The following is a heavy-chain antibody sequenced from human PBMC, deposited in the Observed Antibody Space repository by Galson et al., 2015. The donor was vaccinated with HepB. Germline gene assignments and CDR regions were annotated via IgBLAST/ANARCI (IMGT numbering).Heavy chain of an antibody. D-gene: IGHD6-13*01. CDR1: GDSVSSNSAA. J-gene: IGHJ6*02. Sequence: CAISGDSVSSNSAAWNWIRQSPSRGLEWLGRTYYRSKGYNDYAVSVKTRITINPDTSKNQFSLKLSSVTAADTAVYYCARGTFGSSRPWGYYYGMDVWGQGTTVTVSS. CDR2: TYYRSKGYN. CDR3: ARGTFGSSRPWGYYYGMDV. V-gene: IGHV6-1*01.